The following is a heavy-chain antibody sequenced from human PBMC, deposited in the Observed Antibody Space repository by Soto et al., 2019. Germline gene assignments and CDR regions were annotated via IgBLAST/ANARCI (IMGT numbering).Heavy chain of an antibody. D-gene: IGHD3-16*01. Sequence: VSCGSSGGLGYCCSWIRKPPEKGLEWIGYIYYSGSTNYNPSLKSRVTISVDTSKKQFSLKLSSVTAADTAVYFCARHNGALYVGYYYDMDVWGQGTTVTVSS. CDR1: CGSSGGLGYC. CDR2: IYYSGST. J-gene: IGHJ6*02. CDR3: ARHNGALYVGYYYDMDV. V-gene: IGHV4-61*08.